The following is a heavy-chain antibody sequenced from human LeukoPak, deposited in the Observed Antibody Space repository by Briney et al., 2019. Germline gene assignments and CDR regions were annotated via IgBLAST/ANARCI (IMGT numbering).Heavy chain of an antibody. CDR1: GGSFSGYY. V-gene: IGHV4-34*01. Sequence: ASETLSLTCAVYGGSFSGYYWSWIRQPPRKGLEWIGEINHSGSTNYNPPLTSRVTISVDTSKNQFSLKLSSVTAADTAVYYCARGWLSVSLDAFDIWGQGTMVTVSS. D-gene: IGHD3-9*01. CDR3: ARGWLSVSLDAFDI. CDR2: INHSGST. J-gene: IGHJ3*02.